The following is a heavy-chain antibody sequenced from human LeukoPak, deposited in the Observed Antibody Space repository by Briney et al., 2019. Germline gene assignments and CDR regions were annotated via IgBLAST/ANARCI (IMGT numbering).Heavy chain of an antibody. CDR1: GFTFSSYS. V-gene: IGHV3-21*01. CDR2: ISSSSTYV. J-gene: IGHJ4*02. D-gene: IGHD7-27*01. Sequence: PGGSLSLSCAASGFTFSSYSMNWVRQAPGKGLEWVSSISSSSTYVYYANSVKGRFTISRDNAKNSLYLQMYSLRAEDTAVYYCATSNWGSNYWGQGTLVTVSS. CDR3: ATSNWGSNY.